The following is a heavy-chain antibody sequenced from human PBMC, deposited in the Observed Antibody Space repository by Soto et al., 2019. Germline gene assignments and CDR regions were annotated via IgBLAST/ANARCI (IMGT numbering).Heavy chain of an antibody. V-gene: IGHV4-59*08. CDR1: GGSISSYY. J-gene: IGHJ5*02. Sequence: SETLSLTCTVSGGSISSYYWSWIRQPPGKGLEWIGYIHSDGSTNYNPSLKSRVTISVDTSKNQFSLTLSSVTAADTAVYYCARHPSDFWFDPWGQGTLVTVSS. CDR3: ARHPSDFWFDP. D-gene: IGHD2-21*02. CDR2: IHSDGST.